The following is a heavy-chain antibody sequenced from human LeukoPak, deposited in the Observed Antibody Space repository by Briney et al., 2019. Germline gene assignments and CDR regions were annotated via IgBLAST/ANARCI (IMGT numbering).Heavy chain of an antibody. Sequence: GGSLRLSCAASGFTVSSDYMSWVRQAPGKGLEWVSVIYSGGSTYYADSVKGRFTISRDNSKSTLYLQMNSLRAEDTAVYYCARLGYYYDSGGYYFRYWGQGTLVTVSS. V-gene: IGHV3-53*01. CDR3: ARLGYYYDSGGYYFRY. CDR1: GFTVSSDY. CDR2: IYSGGST. D-gene: IGHD3-22*01. J-gene: IGHJ1*01.